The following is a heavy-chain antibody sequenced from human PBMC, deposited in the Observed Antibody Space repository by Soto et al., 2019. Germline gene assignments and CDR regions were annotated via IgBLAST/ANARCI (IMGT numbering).Heavy chain of an antibody. J-gene: IGHJ4*02. CDR2: IYAGGST. CDR1: GFTVNSDY. CDR3: ARSFDYGYIHH. Sequence: EVQLVETGGGLTQPGGSLRLSCENSGFTVNSDYMSWVRQAPGKGLEWVSIIYAGGSTYYADSVRGRFTISSDNSRNTLYLQMNSLSVEDTAVYYCARSFDYGYIHHWGQGTLVTVSS. V-gene: IGHV3-53*02. D-gene: IGHD3-10*01.